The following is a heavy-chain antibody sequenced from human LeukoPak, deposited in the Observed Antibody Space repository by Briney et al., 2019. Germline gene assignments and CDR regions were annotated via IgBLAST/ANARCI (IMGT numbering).Heavy chain of an antibody. V-gene: IGHV3-21*01. CDR1: GFTFSSYS. CDR3: ARDWIRYPYYGMDV. Sequence: GGSLRLSCAASGFTFSSYSMNWVRQAPGKGLEWVSPISSSSSYIYYADSVKGRFTISRDNAKNSLYLQMNSLRAEDTAVYYCARDWIRYPYYGMDVWGQGTTVTVSS. J-gene: IGHJ6*02. D-gene: IGHD1-14*01. CDR2: ISSSSSYI.